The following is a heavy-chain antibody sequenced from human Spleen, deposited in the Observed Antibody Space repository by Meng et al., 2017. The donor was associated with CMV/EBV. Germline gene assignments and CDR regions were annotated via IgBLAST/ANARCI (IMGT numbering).Heavy chain of an antibody. CDR3: ARGQGDVDTAMVITYYGMDV. J-gene: IGHJ6*02. V-gene: IGHV1-46*01. CDR1: GYTFTSYY. Sequence: ASVKVSCKASGYTFTSYYMHWVRQAPGQGLEWMGIINPSGGSTSYAQKFQGRVTMTRDTSTSTVYMELSSLRSEDTAVYYCARGQGDVDTAMVITYYGMDVWGQGTTVTVSS. CDR2: INPSGGST. D-gene: IGHD5-18*01.